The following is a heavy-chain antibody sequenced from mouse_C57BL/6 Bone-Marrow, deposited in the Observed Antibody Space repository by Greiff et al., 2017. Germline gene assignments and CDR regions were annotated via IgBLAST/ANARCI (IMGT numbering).Heavy chain of an antibody. V-gene: IGHV1-69*01. CDR3: ARTATVVARDY. Sequence: QVQLQQPGAELVMPGASVKLSCKASGYTFTSYWMHWVKQRPGQGLEWIGEIDPSDSYTNYNQKFKGKSTLTVDKSSSTAYMQLSSLTSEDSAVXYCARTATVVARDYWGQGTTLTVSS. CDR1: GYTFTSYW. CDR2: IDPSDSYT. J-gene: IGHJ2*01. D-gene: IGHD1-1*01.